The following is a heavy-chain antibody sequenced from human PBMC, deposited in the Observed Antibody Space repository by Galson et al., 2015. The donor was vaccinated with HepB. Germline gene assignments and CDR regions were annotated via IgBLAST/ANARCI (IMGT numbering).Heavy chain of an antibody. CDR1: GFTVSSKY. CDR3: ARDNSSWHSFDY. D-gene: IGHD6-13*01. V-gene: IGHV3-66*01. CDR2: IYSGGST. J-gene: IGHJ4*02. Sequence: SLRLSCAASGFTVSSKYMSWVRQAPGKGLEWVSVIYSGGSTYYADSVKGRFTISRDNSKNTLYLQMNSLRAEDTAVYYCARDNSSWHSFDYWGQGTLVTVSS.